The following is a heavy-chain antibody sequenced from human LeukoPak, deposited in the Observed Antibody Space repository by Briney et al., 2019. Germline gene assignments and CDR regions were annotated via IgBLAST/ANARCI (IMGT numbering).Heavy chain of an antibody. Sequence: GGSLRLSCAASGFTFSSSAMNWVRQAPGKGLEWVSGISASGGNTNCADSVKGRFTISRDNSYNTLYLQMNSLRAEDTAVYYCAKTVTSSGYRLDYWGQGTLVTISS. V-gene: IGHV3-23*01. CDR1: GFTFSSSA. CDR2: ISASGGNT. D-gene: IGHD3-22*01. J-gene: IGHJ4*02. CDR3: AKTVTSSGYRLDY.